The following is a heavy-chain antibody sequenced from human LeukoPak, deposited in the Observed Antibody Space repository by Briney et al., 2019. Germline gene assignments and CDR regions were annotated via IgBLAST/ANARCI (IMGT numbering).Heavy chain of an antibody. CDR3: AREGDFWSGYPIDHYYYMDV. J-gene: IGHJ6*03. CDR1: GFTFSSYA. D-gene: IGHD3-3*01. V-gene: IGHV3-23*01. CDR2: ISGRGDLE. Sequence: GGSLRLSCSASGFTFSSYAMTWVRQAPGKGLEWVSTISGRGDLEFYAESVKGRFTVSRDHSKNTVHLQMDSLRAEDTAIYYCAREGDFWSGYPIDHYYYMDVWGKGTTVTVTS.